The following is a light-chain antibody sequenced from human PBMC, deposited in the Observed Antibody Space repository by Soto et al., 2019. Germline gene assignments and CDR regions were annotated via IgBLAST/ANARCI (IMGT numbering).Light chain of an antibody. J-gene: IGKJ2*01. V-gene: IGKV3-11*01. CDR2: DAS. CDR3: QQRTNWLYT. Sequence: EIVLTQSAASLSLSPGERATISYRASQSVSTYVAWYQHKPGQVPRLLIHDASNRASGVPARFSGSGSGTDFTLTISSLEPEDFAVYYCQQRTNWLYTFGQGTKLEIK. CDR1: QSVSTY.